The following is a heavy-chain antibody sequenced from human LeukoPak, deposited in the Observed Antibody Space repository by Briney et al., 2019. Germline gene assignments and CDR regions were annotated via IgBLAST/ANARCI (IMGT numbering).Heavy chain of an antibody. J-gene: IGHJ4*02. D-gene: IGHD4-17*01. CDR3: ARSYGDYEVAYYFDY. Sequence: PSETLSLTCAVSGGSISSGGYSWSWIRQPPGKGLEWIGYIYHSGSTYSNPSLKSRVTISVDRSKNQFSLKLSSVTAADTAVYYCARSYGDYEVAYYFDYWGQGTLVTVSS. CDR1: GGSISSGGYS. V-gene: IGHV4-30-2*01. CDR2: IYHSGST.